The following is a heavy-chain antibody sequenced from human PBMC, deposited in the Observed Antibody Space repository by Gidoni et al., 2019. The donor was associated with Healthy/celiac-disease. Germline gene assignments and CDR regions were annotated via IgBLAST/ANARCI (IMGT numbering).Heavy chain of an antibody. CDR3: AKEARGEQWLMINWYFDL. CDR1: GFTFRRFA. CDR2: ISGGGGST. J-gene: IGHJ2*01. Sequence: EVQLLESGGGLVQPGGSLRLSCAASGFTFRRFALSWVRQAPGKGREWVSDISGGGGSTYYADSVKGRFTISRDNSKNTLYLQMNSLRAEDTAVYYCAKEARGEQWLMINWYFDLWGRGTLVTVSS. V-gene: IGHV3-23*01. D-gene: IGHD6-19*01.